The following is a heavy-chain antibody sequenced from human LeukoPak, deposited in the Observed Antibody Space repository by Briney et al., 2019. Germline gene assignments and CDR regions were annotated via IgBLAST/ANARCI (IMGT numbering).Heavy chain of an antibody. V-gene: IGHV1-46*01. D-gene: IGHD5-24*01. CDR2: INPSGGST. Sequence: ASVKVSCKASGYTFTSYYMHWVRQAPGQGLEWMGIINPSGGSTSYAQKFRGRVTMTRDMSTSTVYMELSSLRSEDTAVYYCARGRKRWLHGDYWGQGTLVTVSS. CDR3: ARGRKRWLHGDY. J-gene: IGHJ4*02. CDR1: GYTFTSYY.